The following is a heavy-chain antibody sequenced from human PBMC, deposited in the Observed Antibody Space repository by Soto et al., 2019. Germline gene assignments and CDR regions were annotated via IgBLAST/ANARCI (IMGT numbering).Heavy chain of an antibody. D-gene: IGHD2-15*01. CDR2: INPNSGGT. CDR3: ARDPGPGPQSYWQPRHWFDP. Sequence: ASVKVSCKASGYTFTGYYMHWVRQAPGQGLEWMGWINPNSGGTNYAQKFQGWVTMTRDTSISTAYMELSRLRSDDTAVYYCARDPGPGPQSYWQPRHWFDPWGQGTLVTVSS. J-gene: IGHJ5*02. V-gene: IGHV1-2*04. CDR1: GYTFTGYY.